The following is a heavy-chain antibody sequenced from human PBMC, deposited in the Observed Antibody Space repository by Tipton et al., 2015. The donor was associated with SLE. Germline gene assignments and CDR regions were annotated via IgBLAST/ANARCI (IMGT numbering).Heavy chain of an antibody. CDR3: ARFIAAAGILY. V-gene: IGHV4-59*01. D-gene: IGHD6-13*01. Sequence: TLSLTCTVSGGSISSYYWSWVRQPPGKGLEWIGYIYYSGSTNYNPSLKSRVTISVDTSKNQFSLKLSSATAADTAVYYCARFIAAAGILYWGQGTLVTVSS. J-gene: IGHJ4*02. CDR1: GGSISSYY. CDR2: IYYSGST.